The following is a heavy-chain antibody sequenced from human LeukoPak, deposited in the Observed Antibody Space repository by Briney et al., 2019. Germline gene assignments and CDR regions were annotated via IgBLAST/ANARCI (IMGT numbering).Heavy chain of an antibody. CDR2: IYYSGTT. D-gene: IGHD3-10*01. CDR3: ARGGVAAKYYFDS. Sequence: SEPLSLTCTVSGGSISPLYWSWIRQPPGKGLEFIGYIYYSGTTNYNPSLKSRVTLSVDTSKNQFSLKLSSVTAADTAVYYCARGGVAAKYYFDSWGQGTLVTVSS. J-gene: IGHJ4*02. V-gene: IGHV4-59*11. CDR1: GGSISPLY.